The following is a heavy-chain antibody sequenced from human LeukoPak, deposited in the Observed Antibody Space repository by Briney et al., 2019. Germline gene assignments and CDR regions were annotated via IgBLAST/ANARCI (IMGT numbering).Heavy chain of an antibody. CDR2: LRGNGDT. J-gene: IGHJ4*02. CDR1: GFTFSSYA. V-gene: IGHV3-23*01. CDR3: AKASWVSNVDAVL. D-gene: IGHD1-1*01. Sequence: PGGSLTLSCVASGFTFSSYAMSWVREAPARGLEWVSSLRGNGDTFYADSVKGRFTLSRDESRNTVYLQLNNLRVEDTAVYYCAKASWVSNVDAVLWGQGTVVTVSS.